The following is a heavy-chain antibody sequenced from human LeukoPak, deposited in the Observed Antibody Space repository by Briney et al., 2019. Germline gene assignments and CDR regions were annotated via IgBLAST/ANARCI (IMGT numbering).Heavy chain of an antibody. CDR3: ARGQYCSTTPCYSPRRYFDF. Sequence: SETLSLTCAVSGGAFGNYFCTWIRQPPGKGLEWIAEINDSGSTNSNSSLRSRVAISLDTSKNQFSLRLTSVTAADTAVYYCARGQYCSTTPCYSPRRYFDFWGQGTLVTVSS. CDR1: GGAFGNYF. D-gene: IGHD2-2*01. J-gene: IGHJ4*02. CDR2: INDSGST. V-gene: IGHV4-34*01.